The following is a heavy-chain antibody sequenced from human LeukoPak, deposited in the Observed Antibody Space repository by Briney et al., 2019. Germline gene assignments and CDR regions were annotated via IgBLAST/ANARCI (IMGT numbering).Heavy chain of an antibody. V-gene: IGHV4-38-2*01. J-gene: IGHJ4*02. CDR2: IYHSGST. CDR3: ARHAIRRTLGSDY. CDR1: GYSISSGYY. D-gene: IGHD1-26*01. Sequence: SETLSLTCAVSGYSISSGYYWGWIRQPPGKGPEWIGSIYHSGSTYYNPSLKSRVTISVDTSKNQFSLKLSSVTAADTAVYYCARHAIRRTLGSDYWGQGTLVTVSS.